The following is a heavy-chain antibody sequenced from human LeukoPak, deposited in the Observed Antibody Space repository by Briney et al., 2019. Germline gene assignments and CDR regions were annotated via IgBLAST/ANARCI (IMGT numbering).Heavy chain of an antibody. CDR3: AKERIVVVGDFDY. V-gene: IGHV3-30*02. D-gene: IGHD2-2*01. Sequence: GGSLRLSCAASGFTFSSYGMHWVRQAPGKGLEWVAFIRYDGSNKYYADSVKGRFTISRDNSKNSLYLQMNSLRAEDTAVYYCAKERIVVVGDFDYWGQGTLVTVSS. CDR2: IRYDGSNK. J-gene: IGHJ4*02. CDR1: GFTFSSYG.